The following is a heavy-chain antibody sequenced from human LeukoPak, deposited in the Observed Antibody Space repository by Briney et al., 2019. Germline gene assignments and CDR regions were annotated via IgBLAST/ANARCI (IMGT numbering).Heavy chain of an antibody. CDR1: GGSISSYY. D-gene: IGHD2-21*01. V-gene: IGHV4-59*12. CDR3: ARPWAYNWYFDL. CDR2: IYYTGST. Sequence: PSETLSLTCTVSGGSISSYYWSWIRLPPGKGLEWIGYIYYTGSTNYNPSLKSRVTISVDTSKNQFSLKLSSVTAADTAVYYCARPWAYNWYFDLWGRGTLVTVSS. J-gene: IGHJ2*01.